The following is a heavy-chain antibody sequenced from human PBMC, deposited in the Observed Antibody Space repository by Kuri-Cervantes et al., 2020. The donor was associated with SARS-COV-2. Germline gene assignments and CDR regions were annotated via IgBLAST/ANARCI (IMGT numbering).Heavy chain of an antibody. D-gene: IGHD1-26*01. J-gene: IGHJ4*02. CDR3: AGTTKLVGATIFDY. V-gene: IGHV4-39*07. CDR2: IYHSGST. Sequence: SETLSLTCTVSGGSISSGSYYWSWIRQPAGKGLEWIGSIYHSGSTYYNPSLKSRVTISVDTSKNQFSLKLSSVTAADTAVYYCAGTTKLVGATIFDYWGQGTLVTVSS. CDR1: GGSISSGSYY.